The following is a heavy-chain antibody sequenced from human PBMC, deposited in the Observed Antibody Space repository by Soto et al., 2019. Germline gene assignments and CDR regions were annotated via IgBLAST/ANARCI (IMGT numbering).Heavy chain of an antibody. D-gene: IGHD2-2*01. CDR3: ASANAYCSSTSCLGY. Sequence: SETLSLTCTVSGGSISSYYRSWIRQPPGKGLEWIGYIYYSGSTNYNPSLKSRVTISVDTSKNQLSMKLSSVTAADTAVYYCASANAYCSSTSCLGYWGQGTLVTVSS. J-gene: IGHJ4*02. V-gene: IGHV4-59*01. CDR1: GGSISSYY. CDR2: IYYSGST.